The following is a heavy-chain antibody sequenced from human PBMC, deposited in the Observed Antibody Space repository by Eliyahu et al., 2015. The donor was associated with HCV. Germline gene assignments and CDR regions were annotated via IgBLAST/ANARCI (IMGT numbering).Heavy chain of an antibody. CDR2: ISYDGKKT. CDR3: ARDPRVDAFDI. CDR1: GFVFSDYA. J-gene: IGHJ3*02. V-gene: IGHV3-30*04. Sequence: QXHLVESGGGVVQPGASLRLSCAASGFVFSDYAIHWVRQTPGKGLQWVAAISYDGKKTYYGDSVKGRFSISRDNSKDTVSLQVNSLTTDDTAVYYCARDPRVDAFDIWGLGTMVIVSS.